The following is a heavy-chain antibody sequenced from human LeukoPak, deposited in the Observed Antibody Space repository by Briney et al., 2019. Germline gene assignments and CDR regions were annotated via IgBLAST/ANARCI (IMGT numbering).Heavy chain of an antibody. CDR1: GYIFTDYY. CDR2: INPNMGGA. CDR3: ARDRGYFDQ. J-gene: IGHJ4*02. Sequence: GASVKVSCKASGYIFTDYYIHWVRQAPGRGLEYMGWINPNMGGANYAQEFQGRVTMTRDTSISTVYMELNRLRSDDSAVYYCARDRGYFDQWGQGTLVTVSS. V-gene: IGHV1-2*02.